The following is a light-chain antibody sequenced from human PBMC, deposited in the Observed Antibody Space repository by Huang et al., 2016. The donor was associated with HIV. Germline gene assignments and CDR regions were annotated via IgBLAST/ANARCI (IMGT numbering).Light chain of an antibody. CDR1: KSVSTN. Sequence: IVMTQSPATLSLSPGERATLSCRANKSVSTNLAWYQQSFGQAPRLLIYGSSTRASRIPARFSGSGSGTHFTLTISSLQSEDVAVYFCQQYNNWLLSFGGGTKVDI. V-gene: IGKV3-15*01. J-gene: IGKJ4*01. CDR3: QQYNNWLLS. CDR2: GSS.